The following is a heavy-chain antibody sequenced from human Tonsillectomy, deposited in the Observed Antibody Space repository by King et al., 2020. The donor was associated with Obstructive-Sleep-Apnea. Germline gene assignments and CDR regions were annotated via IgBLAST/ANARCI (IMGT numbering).Heavy chain of an antibody. V-gene: IGHV1-2*02. Sequence: QLVQSGAEVKKPGASVKVSCKASGYTFTGDYIHWVRQAPGHGLEWRGWINPNSGGTTYAQKFQGRVTMTRDTSISTAYMELSRLISDDTAVYYCATVAVSTATFYFDYWGQGTLVTVSS. CDR2: INPNSGGT. D-gene: IGHD4-17*01. J-gene: IGHJ4*02. CDR3: ATVAVSTATFYFDY. CDR1: GYTFTGDY.